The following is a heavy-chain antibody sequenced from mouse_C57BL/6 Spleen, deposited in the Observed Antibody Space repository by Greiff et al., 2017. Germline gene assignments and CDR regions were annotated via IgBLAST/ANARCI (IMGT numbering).Heavy chain of an antibody. D-gene: IGHD2-4*01. Sequence: EVQLQESGGGLVQPKGSLKLSCAASGFTFNTYAMHWVRQAPGKGLEWVARIRSKSSNYATYYADSVKDRFTISRDDSQSMLYLQMNNLKTEDTAMYYCVRDGPYDYDDYYAMDYWGQGTSVTVSS. J-gene: IGHJ4*01. CDR2: IRSKSSNYAT. CDR3: VRDGPYDYDDYYAMDY. CDR1: GFTFNTYA. V-gene: IGHV10-3*01.